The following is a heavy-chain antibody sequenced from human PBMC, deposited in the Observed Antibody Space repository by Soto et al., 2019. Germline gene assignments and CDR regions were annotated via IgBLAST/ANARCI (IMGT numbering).Heavy chain of an antibody. J-gene: IGHJ4*02. CDR2: ISAYNGNT. Sequence: QVQLVQSGAEVKKPGASVKVSCKASGYTFTSYGISWVRQAPGQGLEWMGWISAYNGNTNYAQKLKGRVTMTPDTTTSRAYMELRSLRSDDTAVDYCAIDWTPGLVDHWGQGTLVTVSS. CDR1: GYTFTSYG. D-gene: IGHD1-26*01. V-gene: IGHV1-18*01. CDR3: AIDWTPGLVDH.